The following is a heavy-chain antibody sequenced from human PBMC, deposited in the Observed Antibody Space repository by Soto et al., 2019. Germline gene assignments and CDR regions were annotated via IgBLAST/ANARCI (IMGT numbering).Heavy chain of an antibody. Sequence: QVQLQESGPGLVKPSETLSLTCTVSGGSISSYYWSWIRQPPGKGLGWIGYIYYSGSTNYNPSLKSRVTISVDTSKNQFSLKLSSVTAADTAVYYCARSGSYLFDYWGQGTLVTVSS. D-gene: IGHD1-26*01. CDR2: IYYSGST. J-gene: IGHJ4*02. V-gene: IGHV4-59*01. CDR1: GGSISSYY. CDR3: ARSGSYLFDY.